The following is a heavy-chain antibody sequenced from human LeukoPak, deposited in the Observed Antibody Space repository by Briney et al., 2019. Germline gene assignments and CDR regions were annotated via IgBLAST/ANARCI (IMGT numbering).Heavy chain of an antibody. J-gene: IGHJ5*02. D-gene: IGHD2-2*01. Sequence: PSETLSLTCTVSGGSIGSSSYYWGWIRQPPGKGLEWIGSIYYSGSTYYNPSLKSRVTISVDTSKNQFSLKLSSVTAADTAVYYCAGPWLLYCSSTSCPPEGFGPWGQGTLVTVSS. V-gene: IGHV4-39*01. CDR1: GGSIGSSSYY. CDR2: IYYSGST. CDR3: AGPWLLYCSSTSCPPEGFGP.